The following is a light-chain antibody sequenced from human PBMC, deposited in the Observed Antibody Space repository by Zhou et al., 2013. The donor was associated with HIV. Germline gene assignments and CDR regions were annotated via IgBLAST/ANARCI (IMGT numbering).Light chain of an antibody. CDR2: GAS. Sequence: EIVMTQSPATLSVSSGERVTLSCRASQGISSNLAWYQQKPGQSPRLLIYGASTRATGIPARFSGSGSGTEFTLTISNMQSEDFALYSVQQYNNWPXTFGLGDQAG. CDR3: QQYNNWPXT. V-gene: IGKV3-15*01. J-gene: IGKJ2*01. CDR1: QGISSN.